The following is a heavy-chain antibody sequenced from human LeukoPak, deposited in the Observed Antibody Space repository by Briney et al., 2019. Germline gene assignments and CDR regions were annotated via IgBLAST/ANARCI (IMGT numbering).Heavy chain of an antibody. CDR2: ISSSSSYI. V-gene: IGHV3-21*01. CDR1: GFTFSTYT. Sequence: GRSLRLSCAASGFTFSTYTMNWVSQAPGKGLEWVSTISSSSSYIYYGDSVKGRFTISRYNAKNSLYLQMNSLRAEDTAVYYCAPAPYDSTGYETPLAFDIWGQGTMVTVSS. CDR3: APAPYDSTGYETPLAFDI. J-gene: IGHJ3*02. D-gene: IGHD3-22*01.